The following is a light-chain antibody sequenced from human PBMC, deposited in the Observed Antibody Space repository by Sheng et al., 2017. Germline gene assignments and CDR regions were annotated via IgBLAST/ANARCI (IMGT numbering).Light chain of an antibody. J-gene: IGLJ2*01. V-gene: IGLV2-23*02. CDR3: CSYADSTTL. Sequence: QSALAQPASVSGSPGQSITISCTGTSSNIGNYNYVSWYQQHPDKAPKLMIYEASERPSGVSNRFSGSKSDNTASLTISGLQAEDEADYYCCSYADSTTLFGGGTKVTVL. CDR2: EAS. CDR1: SSNIGNYNY.